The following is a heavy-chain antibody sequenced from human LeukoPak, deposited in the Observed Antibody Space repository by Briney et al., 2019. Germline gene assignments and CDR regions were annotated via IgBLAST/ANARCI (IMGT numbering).Heavy chain of an antibody. CDR3: ARDVGARLPGY. CDR2: IYASGIT. D-gene: IGHD6-6*01. J-gene: IGHJ4*02. Sequence: SETLSLTCTVSGGSISSGSYYWNWIRQPAGKGLEWIGRIYASGITNYHPSLKSRVAISVDTSKNQFSLKLSSVTAADTAVYYCARDVGARLPGYWGQGTLVTVSS. CDR1: GGSISSGSYY. V-gene: IGHV4-61*02.